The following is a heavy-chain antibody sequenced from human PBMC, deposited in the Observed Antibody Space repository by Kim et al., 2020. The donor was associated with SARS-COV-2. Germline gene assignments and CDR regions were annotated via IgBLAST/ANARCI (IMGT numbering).Heavy chain of an antibody. CDR1: GFTFSSYA. J-gene: IGHJ3*02. CDR3: AKDDSSSSIGDAFDI. Sequence: GGSLRLSCAASGFTFSSYALSWVRQAPGKGLEWVSAISGSGGSTYYADSVKGRFTISRDNSKNTLYLQMNSLRAEDTAVYYCAKDDSSSSIGDAFDIWGQGEIVTVSS. V-gene: IGHV3-23*01. CDR2: ISGSGGST. D-gene: IGHD6-6*01.